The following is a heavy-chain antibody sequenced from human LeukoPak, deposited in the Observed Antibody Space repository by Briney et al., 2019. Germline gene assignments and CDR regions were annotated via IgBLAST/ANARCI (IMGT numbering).Heavy chain of an antibody. CDR2: ISWNSGSI. CDR3: ARGGEWLLLYYFDY. V-gene: IGHV3-9*01. D-gene: IGHD3-22*01. J-gene: IGHJ4*02. CDR1: GFTFDDYA. Sequence: PGGSLRLSCAAPGFTFDDYAMHWVRQAPGKGLEWVSGISWNSGSIGYADSVKGRFTISRDNAKNSLYLQMNSLRAEDTALYYCARGGEWLLLYYFDYWGQGTLVTVSS.